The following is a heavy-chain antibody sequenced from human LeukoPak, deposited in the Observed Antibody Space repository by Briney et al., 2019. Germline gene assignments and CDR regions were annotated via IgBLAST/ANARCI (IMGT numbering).Heavy chain of an antibody. J-gene: IGHJ4*02. V-gene: IGHV4-34*01. D-gene: IGHD5-18*01. CDR1: GGSFSGYY. CDR2: INHSGST. CDR3: AYSYGFFDY. Sequence: SETLSLTCAVYGGSFSGYYWSWIRQPPGKGLEWIGEINHSGSTSYNPSLKSRVTISVDTSKNQFSLKLSSVTAADTAVYYCAYSYGFFDYWGQGTLVTVSS.